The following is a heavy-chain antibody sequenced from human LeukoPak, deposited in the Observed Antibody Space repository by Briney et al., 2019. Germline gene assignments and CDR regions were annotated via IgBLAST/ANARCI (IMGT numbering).Heavy chain of an antibody. CDR2: ISSSSSYI. D-gene: IGHD6-19*01. J-gene: IGHJ4*02. CDR1: GFTFSSYS. Sequence: GGSLRLSCAASGFTFSSYSMNWVRQAPGKGLEWVSPISSSSSYIYYADPVKGRFTISRDNAKNSLYLQMNSLRAEDTAVYYCARERIAVAGSYYFDYWGQGTLVTVSS. V-gene: IGHV3-21*01. CDR3: ARERIAVAGSYYFDY.